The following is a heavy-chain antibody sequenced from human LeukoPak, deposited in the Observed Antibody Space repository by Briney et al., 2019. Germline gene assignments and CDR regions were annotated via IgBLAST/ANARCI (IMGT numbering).Heavy chain of an antibody. CDR1: GFTFSSYS. J-gene: IGHJ4*02. Sequence: SGGSLRLSCAASGFTFSSYSMNWVRQAPGKGLEWVSSISSSSSYIYYADSVKGRFTISRDNAKNSLYLQMNSLRAEDTAVYYCARDVDDYGDYELDYWGQGTLVTVSS. V-gene: IGHV3-21*01. CDR3: ARDVDDYGDYELDY. CDR2: ISSSSSYI. D-gene: IGHD4-17*01.